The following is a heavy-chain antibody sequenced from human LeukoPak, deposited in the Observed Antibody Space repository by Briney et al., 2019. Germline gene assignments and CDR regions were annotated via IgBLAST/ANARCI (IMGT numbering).Heavy chain of an antibody. D-gene: IGHD4-23*01. CDR2: IIQFGQQT. Sequence: GGSLRLSCAVSGFTLSVYWANWVRQAPGKGREWVAYIIQFGQQTDYVGSVKGRFTFRRDKAVNPPFLQMNSPRAEDTAVYYCAGDVHGGAFNYGGQGTLVTVSS. V-gene: IGHV3-7*01. CDR3: AGDVHGGAFNY. J-gene: IGHJ4*02. CDR1: GFTLSVYW.